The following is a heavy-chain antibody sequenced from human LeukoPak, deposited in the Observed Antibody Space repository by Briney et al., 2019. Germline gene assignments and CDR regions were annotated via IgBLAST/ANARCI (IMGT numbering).Heavy chain of an antibody. CDR3: ARGAYGSGSSRLDY. CDR2: IYHSGST. D-gene: IGHD3-10*01. V-gene: IGHV4-38-2*02. CDR1: GYSISSGYY. J-gene: IGHJ4*02. Sequence: SETLSLTCTVSGYSISSGYYWGWIRQPPGKGLEWIGSIYHSGSTYYNPSLKSRVTISVDTSKNQFSLKLSSVTAADTAVYYCARGAYGSGSSRLDYWGQGTLVTVSS.